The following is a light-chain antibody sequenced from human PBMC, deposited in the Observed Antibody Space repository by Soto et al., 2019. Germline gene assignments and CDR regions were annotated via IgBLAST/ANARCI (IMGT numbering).Light chain of an antibody. CDR1: QSVTSNY. J-gene: IGKJ1*01. CDR3: QQYTDWPLT. V-gene: IGKV3-20*01. CDR2: GIS. Sequence: EVGMTQSPATLSVSPGERATLSCRASQSVTSNYLAWYQQKPGQAPRLLIYGISTRATGVPDRFSGSGSGTDFTLTISRLEPEDFAVYYCQQYTDWPLTFGQGTKV.